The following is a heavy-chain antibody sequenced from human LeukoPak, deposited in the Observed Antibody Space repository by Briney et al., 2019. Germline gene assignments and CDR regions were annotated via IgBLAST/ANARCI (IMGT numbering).Heavy chain of an antibody. V-gene: IGHV3-7*01. J-gene: IGHJ4*02. CDR3: ATDVGAD. Sequence: GGSLRPSCAASGFTFSSSWMTWVRQTPGKGLEWVANIKEDGSEKYYVDSVKGRFTISRDNAKNSLYLQMNSLRAEDTALYYCATDVGADWGQGTLVTVSS. CDR1: GFTFSSSW. CDR2: IKEDGSEK.